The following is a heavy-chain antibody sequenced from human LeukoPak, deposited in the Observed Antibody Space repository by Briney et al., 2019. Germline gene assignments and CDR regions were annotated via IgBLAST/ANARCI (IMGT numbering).Heavy chain of an antibody. CDR1: GFTFSSSW. J-gene: IGHJ4*02. D-gene: IGHD2-8*01. CDR2: MNNDGRTT. V-gene: IGHV3-74*01. CDR3: VRGLNGNSDS. Sequence: GVSLRLSCAASGFTFSSSWMHWVRQAPGKGLIWVSRMNNDGRTTTYADSVKGRFTISRDNAKNTLFLQMNSLTADDTAVYYCVRGLNGNSDSWGQGALVTVSS.